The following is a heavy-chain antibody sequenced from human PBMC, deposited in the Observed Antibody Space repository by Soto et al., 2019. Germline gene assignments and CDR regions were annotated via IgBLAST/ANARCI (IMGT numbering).Heavy chain of an antibody. J-gene: IGHJ5*02. CDR1: GGSFSGYY. V-gene: IGHV4-34*01. CDR3: ARRFDP. CDR2: INHSGST. Sequence: QVQLQQWGAGLLKPSETLSLTCAVYGGSFSGYYWSWIRQPPGKGLEWIGEINHSGSTNYITSLKSRVTISLDSSKNQFSLKLSSVTAADTAVFYCARRFDPWGQGTLVTVSS.